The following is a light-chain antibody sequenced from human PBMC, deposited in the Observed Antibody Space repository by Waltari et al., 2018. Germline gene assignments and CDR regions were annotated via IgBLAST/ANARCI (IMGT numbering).Light chain of an antibody. J-gene: IGKJ5*01. Sequence: IVLTQSPGTLSLSPGESVTFSCRASQSISSSYAAWYQQKSGQAPRLIMYHASTRATGIPDRFSGRGSVRDFTLTISGLEPEDCAVYYCQQYGSSSITFGQGTRLDIK. CDR1: QSISSSY. V-gene: IGKV3-20*01. CDR2: HAS. CDR3: QQYGSSSIT.